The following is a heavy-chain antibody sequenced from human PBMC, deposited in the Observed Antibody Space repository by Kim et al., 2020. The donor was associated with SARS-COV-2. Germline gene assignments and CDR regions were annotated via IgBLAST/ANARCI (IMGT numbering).Heavy chain of an antibody. D-gene: IGHD3-22*01. CDR1: GYTFTSYG. CDR2: ISAYNGNT. J-gene: IGHJ6*02. V-gene: IGHV1-18*01. CDR3: AREVITKDYYYYYGMDV. Sequence: ASVKVSCKASGYTFTSYGISWVRQAPGQGLEWMGWISAYNGNTNYAQKLQGRVTMTTDTSTSTAYMELRSLRSDDTAVYYCAREVITKDYYYYYGMDVWGQGTTVTVSS.